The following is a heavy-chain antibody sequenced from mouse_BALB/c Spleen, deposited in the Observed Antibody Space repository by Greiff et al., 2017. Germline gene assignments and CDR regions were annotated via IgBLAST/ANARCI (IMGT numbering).Heavy chain of an antibody. V-gene: IGHV1-54*01. J-gene: IGHJ2*01. CDR1: GYAFTNYL. CDR2: INPGSGGT. CDR3: ARYSADDDGNY. Sequence: QVQLQQSGAELVRPGTSVKVSCKASGYAFTNYLIEWVKQRPGQGLEWIGVINPGSGGTNYNEKFKGKATLTADKSSSTAYMQLKSLTSEDSAVYYCARYSADDDGNYWGQGTTLTVSS. D-gene: IGHD2-12*01.